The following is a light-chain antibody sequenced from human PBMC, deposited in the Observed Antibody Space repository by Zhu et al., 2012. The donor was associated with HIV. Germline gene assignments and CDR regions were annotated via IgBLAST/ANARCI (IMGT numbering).Light chain of an antibody. CDR1: QNLRSY. J-gene: IGKJ4*01. Sequence: EIVLTQSPATLSLSPGERATLSCRASQNLRSYLAWYQQKRGQAPRLLIYDASSRATGIPARFSGSGSGTDFSLTISSLEPEDFAVYYCQQRSNWPPTFGGGTKVEIK. CDR2: DAS. CDR3: QQRSNWPPT. V-gene: IGKV3-11*01.